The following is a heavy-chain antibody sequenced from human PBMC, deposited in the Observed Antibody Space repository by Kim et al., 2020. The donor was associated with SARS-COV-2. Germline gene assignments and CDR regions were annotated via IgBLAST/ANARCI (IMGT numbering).Heavy chain of an antibody. V-gene: IGHV4-59*13. CDR2: IYYSGST. J-gene: IGHJ5*02. D-gene: IGHD2-15*01. CDR3: ARVGYCSGGSCYGIWFDP. Sequence: SETLSLTCTVSGGSISSYYWSWIRQPPGKGLEWIGYIYYSGSTNYNPSLKSRVTISVDTSKNQFSLKLSSVTAADTAVYYCARVGYCSGGSCYGIWFDPWGQGTLVTVSS. CDR1: GGSISSYY.